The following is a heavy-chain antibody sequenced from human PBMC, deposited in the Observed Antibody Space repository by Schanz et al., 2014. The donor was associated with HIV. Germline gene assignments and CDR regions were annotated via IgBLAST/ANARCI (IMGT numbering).Heavy chain of an antibody. J-gene: IGHJ4*02. D-gene: IGHD3-10*01. CDR3: VRETPSGVDYFDY. CDR1: GFLFSSYG. CDR2: INGPGDYR. Sequence: EVQLVESGGGLVQPGGSLRLSCAASGFLFSSYGMSWVRQAPGKGLEWVSSINGPGDYRYYTDSVRGRFTISRDDAKNSLYLQMNSLRAEDTAVYYCVRETPSGVDYFDYWGQGTLVTVSS. V-gene: IGHV3-21*06.